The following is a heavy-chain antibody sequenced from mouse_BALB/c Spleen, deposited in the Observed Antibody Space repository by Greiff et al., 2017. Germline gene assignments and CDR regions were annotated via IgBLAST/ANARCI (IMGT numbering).Heavy chain of an antibody. V-gene: IGHV5-6-2*01. CDR2: INSNGGST. J-gene: IGHJ4*01. CDR1: GFTFSSYY. D-gene: IGHD2-4*01. CDR3: ASVYYDYDGYAMDY. Sequence: EVKLQESGGGLVKLGGSLKLSCAASGFTFSSYYMSWVRQTPEKRLELVAAINSNGGSTYYPDTVKGRFTISRDNAKNTLYLQMSSLKSEDTALYYCASVYYDYDGYAMDYWGQGTSVTVSS.